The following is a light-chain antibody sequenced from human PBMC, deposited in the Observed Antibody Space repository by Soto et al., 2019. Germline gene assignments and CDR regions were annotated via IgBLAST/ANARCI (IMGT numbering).Light chain of an antibody. J-gene: IGLJ1*01. CDR2: DVS. Sequence: QSALTQPRSVSGSPGQSVTISCTGTSSDVGGYNYVSWYQRHPGKAPKLMIYDVSKRPSGVPDRLSGSKSGNTASLTISGLQAEDEADYYCCSYAGSYYVFGTGTKVTVL. CDR3: CSYAGSYYV. V-gene: IGLV2-11*01. CDR1: SSDVGGYNY.